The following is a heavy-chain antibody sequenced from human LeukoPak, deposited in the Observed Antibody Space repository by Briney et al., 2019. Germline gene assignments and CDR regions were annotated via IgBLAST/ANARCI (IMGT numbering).Heavy chain of an antibody. D-gene: IGHD3-16*01. Sequence: PSETLSLTCTVSGDSATNDFFWGWVRQPPGKELEWIGSFCLGRDTYYRPSLKSRVTISVDTSKNQFPLNLNSVTAADTAVYYCARWASISRQPGGFFDHWGQGTLVTVSS. CDR2: FCLGRDT. V-gene: IGHV4-38-2*02. CDR3: ARWASISRQPGGFFDH. J-gene: IGHJ4*02. CDR1: GDSATNDFF.